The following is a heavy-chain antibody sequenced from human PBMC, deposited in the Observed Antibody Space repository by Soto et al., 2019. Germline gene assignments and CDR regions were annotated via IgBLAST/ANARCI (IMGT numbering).Heavy chain of an antibody. V-gene: IGHV4-34*01. CDR3: ASLPSYLEWHPWFDP. CDR2: INHSGST. Sequence: LSLTCAVYGGSFSGYYWSWIRQPPGKGLEWIGEINHSGSTNYNPSLKSRVTISVDTSKNQFSLKLSSVTAADTAVYYCASLPSYLEWHPWFDPWGQGTLVTVSS. J-gene: IGHJ5*02. CDR1: GGSFSGYY. D-gene: IGHD3-3*01.